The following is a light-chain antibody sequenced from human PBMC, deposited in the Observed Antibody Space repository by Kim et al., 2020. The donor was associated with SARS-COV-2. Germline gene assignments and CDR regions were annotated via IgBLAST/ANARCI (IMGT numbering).Light chain of an antibody. CDR1: QGINNY. V-gene: IGKV1-9*01. Sequence: ASVGKRCKIKCRASQGINNYLASYQQKPGKAPKLLIYVASTLQSGVPSRFRGSGSGTDFTLTITNLQPEDFATYYCQQLNSYPQTFGQGTKLEI. CDR3: QQLNSYPQT. CDR2: VAS. J-gene: IGKJ2*01.